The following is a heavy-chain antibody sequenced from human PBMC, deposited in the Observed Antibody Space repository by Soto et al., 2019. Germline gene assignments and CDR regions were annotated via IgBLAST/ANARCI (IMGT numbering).Heavy chain of an antibody. CDR3: AKDHQPEGPTFCLAPGSTPDGMAV. CDR2: VTGKGGRS. J-gene: IGHJ6*01. V-gene: IGHV3-23*01. CDR1: GFTFNTYG. Sequence: EVRLLQSGGGLVRPGSSLTLSCVASGFTFNTYGMTWVRQAPGKGLEWVSFVTGKGGRSYYADSVKGRFTIARDSSKDTLYLQMNSLRGDDTAVYYCAKDHQPEGPTFCLAPGSTPDGMAVWGQGNAVTVSS. D-gene: IGHD2-15*01.